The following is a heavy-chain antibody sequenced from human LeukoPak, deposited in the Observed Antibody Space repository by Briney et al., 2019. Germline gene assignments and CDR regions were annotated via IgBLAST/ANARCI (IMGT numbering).Heavy chain of an antibody. D-gene: IGHD6-19*01. J-gene: IGHJ3*02. CDR2: IYTSGST. CDR1: GGSISSYY. Sequence: SETLSLTCTVSGGSISSYYWSWIRQPAGKGLEWIGRIYTSGSTNYNPSLKSRVTISVDTSKNQFSLKLSSVTAADTAVYYCASHSSGWYREAFDIWGQGTMVTVSS. CDR3: ASHSSGWYREAFDI. V-gene: IGHV4-4*07.